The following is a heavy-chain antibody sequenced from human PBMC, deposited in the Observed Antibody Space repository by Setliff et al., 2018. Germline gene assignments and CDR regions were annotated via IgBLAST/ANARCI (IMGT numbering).Heavy chain of an antibody. Sequence: ASVKVSCKTSGYTFTGYFIHWVRQAPRQGLEWMGWINPNSGGTNYAQKLQGRVTMTTDTSTSTAYMELRSLRSDDTAVYYCAGSGGEKALGRERPYYYYMDVWGKGTTVTVSS. CDR1: GYTFTGYF. CDR2: INPNSGGT. V-gene: IGHV1-2*02. J-gene: IGHJ6*03. D-gene: IGHD3-16*01. CDR3: AGSGGEKALGRERPYYYYMDV.